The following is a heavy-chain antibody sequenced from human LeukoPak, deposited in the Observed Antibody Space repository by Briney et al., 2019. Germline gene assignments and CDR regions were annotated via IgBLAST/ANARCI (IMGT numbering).Heavy chain of an antibody. Sequence: PGGSLRLSCAASGFTFSSYYWMHWVRQAPGKGLVWLSRIKSDEITTNYADSVKGRFTISRDNAKNTLYLQMNSLRAEDMALYYCAKGLTVGATPNDAFDIWGQGTMVTVSS. CDR3: AKGLTVGATPNDAFDI. J-gene: IGHJ3*02. D-gene: IGHD1-26*01. CDR1: GFTFSSYYW. CDR2: IKSDEITT. V-gene: IGHV3-74*01.